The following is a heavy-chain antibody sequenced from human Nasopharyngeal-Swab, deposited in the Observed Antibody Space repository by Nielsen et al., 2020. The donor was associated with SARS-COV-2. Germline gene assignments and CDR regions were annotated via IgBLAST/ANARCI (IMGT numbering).Heavy chain of an antibody. CDR2: ISGSGGST. J-gene: IGHJ4*02. CDR1: GFTFSSYA. Sequence: GESLKISCAAPGFTFSSYAMSWVRQAPGKGLEWVSAISGSGGSTYYADSVKGRFTISRDNSKNTLYLQMNSLRAEDTAVYYCAKDPGYDSSGYYYWASLMDYWGQGTLVTVSS. CDR3: AKDPGYDSSGYYYWASLMDY. V-gene: IGHV3-23*01. D-gene: IGHD3-22*01.